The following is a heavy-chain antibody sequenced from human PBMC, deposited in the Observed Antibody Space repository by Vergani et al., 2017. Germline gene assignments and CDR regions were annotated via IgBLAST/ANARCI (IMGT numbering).Heavy chain of an antibody. CDR3: ARRGGGDYSGGKVHPLRTAFDV. D-gene: IGHD2-15*01. J-gene: IGHJ3*01. V-gene: IGHV4-61*02. Sequence: QVQLQASGPGRVKPSQTLSLTCTMSGGSISAGYYFWSWIRQPAGKGLEWLGHISASGNASHSPSLKTRVSMSVDTSKNQFSLTVTSVTAADTAIYFCARRGGGDYSGGKVHPLRTAFDVWGQGTVVTVSS. CDR2: ISASGNA. CDR1: GGSISAGYYF.